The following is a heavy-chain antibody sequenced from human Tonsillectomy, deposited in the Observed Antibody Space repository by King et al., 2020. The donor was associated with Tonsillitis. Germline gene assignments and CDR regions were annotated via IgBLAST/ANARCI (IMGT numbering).Heavy chain of an antibody. D-gene: IGHD5-18*01. CDR2: ISYDGSNK. Sequence: VQLVESGGGVVQPGRSLRLSCAASGFTFSSYGMHWVRQAPGKGLEWVAVISYDGSNKYYADSVKGRFTISRDNSKNTLYLQMNSLRAEDTAVYYCANTAGRPPAAWYFDYWGQGTLVTVSS. V-gene: IGHV3-30*18. J-gene: IGHJ4*02. CDR3: ANTAGRPPAAWYFDY. CDR1: GFTFSSYG.